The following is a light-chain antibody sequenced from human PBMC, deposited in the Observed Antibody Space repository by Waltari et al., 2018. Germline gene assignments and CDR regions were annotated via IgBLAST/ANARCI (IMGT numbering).Light chain of an antibody. V-gene: IGLV2-23*02. Sequence: HSALTQPAPVSGSPGQSITISCAGPHNDSGHNYHVSWYQQHPGSVPKLIIYEVSERPSGVSDRFSGSKSGNTASLTISGLQPDDEADYYCFSYTRSITFVFGGGTKLTVL. J-gene: IGLJ2*01. CDR2: EVS. CDR1: HNDSGHNYH. CDR3: FSYTRSITFV.